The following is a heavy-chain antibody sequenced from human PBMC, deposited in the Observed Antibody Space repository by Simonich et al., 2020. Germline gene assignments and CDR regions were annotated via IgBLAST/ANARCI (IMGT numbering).Heavy chain of an antibody. J-gene: IGHJ4*02. CDR2: ISNSSSYH. CDR3: ARKRFLEWFFDY. Sequence: EVQLVESGGGLVKLGGSLRLSVAASGFTFSSYSLHWVRQAPGKGLELVSSISNSSSYHNYADSGKGRFTISRDNAKNTLYLQMNSLRAEDTAVYYCARKRFLEWFFDYWGQGTLVTVSS. D-gene: IGHD3-3*01. V-gene: IGHV3-21*01. CDR1: GFTFSSYS.